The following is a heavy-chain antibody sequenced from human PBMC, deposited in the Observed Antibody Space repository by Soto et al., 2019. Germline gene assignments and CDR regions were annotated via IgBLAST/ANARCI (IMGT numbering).Heavy chain of an antibody. V-gene: IGHV3-23*01. CDR2: ISGSGGST. D-gene: IGHD6-19*01. CDR1: GFTFSSYA. Sequence: EVQLLESGGDLVQPGGSLRLSCAASGFTFSSYAMSWVRQAPGKGLEWVSAISGSGGSTYYADSVKGRFTISRDNSKNTLYRQMNSLRGEDTAVYYCAKEGEHSSGWANFDYWGQGTLVTVSS. J-gene: IGHJ4*02. CDR3: AKEGEHSSGWANFDY.